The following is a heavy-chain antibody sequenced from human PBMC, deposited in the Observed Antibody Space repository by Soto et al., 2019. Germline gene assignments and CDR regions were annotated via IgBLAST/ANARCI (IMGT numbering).Heavy chain of an antibody. CDR1: GGSVSRSSYY. Sequence: SETLSLTCTVSGGSVSRSSYYWGWIRQPPGKGLEWIGSIYYSGSTYYNPSLKSRVTISVDTSKNQFSLKLSSVTAADTAVYYCARHDYGGFGLWGQGTLVTVSS. D-gene: IGHD4-17*01. CDR3: ARHDYGGFGL. CDR2: IYYSGST. J-gene: IGHJ4*02. V-gene: IGHV4-39*01.